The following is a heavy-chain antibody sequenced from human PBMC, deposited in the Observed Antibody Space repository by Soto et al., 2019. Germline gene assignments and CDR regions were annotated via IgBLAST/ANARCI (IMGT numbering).Heavy chain of an antibody. CDR1: GFTFSDYY. J-gene: IGHJ6*03. CDR3: ASPLPAATGYYYYYMGV. Sequence: GGSLRLSCAASGFTFSDYYMSWIRQAPGKGLEWVSYISSSGSTIYYADSVKGRFTISRDNAKNSLYLQMNSLRAEDTAVYYCASPLPAATGYYYYYMGVWGKGTTVTVPS. V-gene: IGHV3-11*01. CDR2: ISSSGSTI. D-gene: IGHD2-2*01.